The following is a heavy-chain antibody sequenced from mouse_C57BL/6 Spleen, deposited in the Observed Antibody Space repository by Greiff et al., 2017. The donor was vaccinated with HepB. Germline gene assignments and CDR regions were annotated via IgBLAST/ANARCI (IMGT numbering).Heavy chain of an antibody. CDR2: IDPSDSYT. V-gene: IGHV1-50*01. CDR3: ARGGGERSSPYYYAMDY. CDR1: GYTFTSYW. Sequence: VQLQQPGAELVKPGASVKLSCKASGYTFTSYWMQWVKQRPGQGLEWIGEIDPSDSYTNYNQKFKGKATLTVDTSSSTAYMQLSSLTSEDSAVYYVARGGGERSSPYYYAMDYWGQGTSVTVSS. D-gene: IGHD1-1*01. J-gene: IGHJ4*01.